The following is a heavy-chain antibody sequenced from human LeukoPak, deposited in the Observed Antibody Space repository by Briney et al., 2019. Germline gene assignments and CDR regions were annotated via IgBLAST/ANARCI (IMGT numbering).Heavy chain of an antibody. CDR3: AKGSSGYFADL. Sequence: GGSLRLSCAASGFTFSSYAMSWVRQAPGKGLEWVSAISGSGGGTNYADFVRGRFTISRDNSKNTLFLQMNSLRAEDTALYYCAKGSSGYFADLWGQGTLVTVSS. CDR1: GFTFSSYA. J-gene: IGHJ5*02. D-gene: IGHD3-22*01. V-gene: IGHV3-23*01. CDR2: ISGSGGGT.